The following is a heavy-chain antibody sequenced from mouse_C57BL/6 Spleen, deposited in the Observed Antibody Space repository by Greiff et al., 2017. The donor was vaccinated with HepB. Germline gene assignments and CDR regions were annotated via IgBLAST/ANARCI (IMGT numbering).Heavy chain of an antibody. D-gene: IGHD5-1-1*01. J-gene: IGHJ4*01. CDR1: GYTFTSYW. Sequence: QVQLQQPGAELVMPGASVKLSCKASGYTFTSYWMHWVKQRPGQGLEWIGEIDPSDSYTNYNQKFKGKSTLTVDKSSSTAYMQLSSLTSEDSAVYYFARFPGEIPPYYAMDYWGQGTSVTVSS. CDR2: IDPSDSYT. V-gene: IGHV1-69*01. CDR3: ARFPGEIPPYYAMDY.